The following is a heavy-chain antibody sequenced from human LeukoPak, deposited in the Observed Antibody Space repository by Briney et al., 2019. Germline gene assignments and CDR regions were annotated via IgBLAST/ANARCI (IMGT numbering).Heavy chain of an antibody. CDR1: GFTFDDYA. D-gene: IGHD4-11*01. V-gene: IGHV3-9*01. CDR2: ISWNSGSI. CDR3: AKDITEVTGAFDI. Sequence: GGSLRLSCAASGFTFDDYAMHWVRQAPGKGLEWVSGISWNSGSIGYADSVKGRFTISRDNAKNSLYLQMNSLRAEDTALYYCAKDITEVTGAFDIWGQGTMVTVSS. J-gene: IGHJ3*02.